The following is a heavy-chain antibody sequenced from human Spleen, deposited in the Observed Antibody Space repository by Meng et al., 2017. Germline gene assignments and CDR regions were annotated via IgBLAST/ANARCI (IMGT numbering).Heavy chain of an antibody. V-gene: IGHV3-74*03. Sequence: GGSLRLSCAASGFTFSSYNMHWVRQTPGEGLVWVSRINTDASSTTYADSVKGRFTISRDDAKNTVYLQMNSLKASDTAMYYCARLPTTGDTASAFDYWGQGTLVTVSS. CDR1: GFTFSSYN. CDR3: ARLPTTGDTASAFDY. D-gene: IGHD1-1*01. J-gene: IGHJ4*02. CDR2: INTDASST.